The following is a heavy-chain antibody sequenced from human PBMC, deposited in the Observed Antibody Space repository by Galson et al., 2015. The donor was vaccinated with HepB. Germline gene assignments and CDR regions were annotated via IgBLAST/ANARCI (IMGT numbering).Heavy chain of an antibody. V-gene: IGHV1-18*04. CDR2: ISAYNGKT. J-gene: IGHJ5*02. D-gene: IGHD2-2*01. Sequence: SVKVSCKASGYTFTTYGINWVRQAPGQGLERMGWISAYNGKTNYAQKLQGRVTMTTDTSTSTAYMELRSLRSDDTAVYYCARDGGYCSTTSCYSAWFDPWGQGTLVTASS. CDR3: ARDGGYCSTTSCYSAWFDP. CDR1: GYTFTTYG.